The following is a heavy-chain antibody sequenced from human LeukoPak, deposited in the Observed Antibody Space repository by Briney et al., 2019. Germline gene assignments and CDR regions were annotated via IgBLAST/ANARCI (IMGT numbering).Heavy chain of an antibody. J-gene: IGHJ4*02. CDR3: ARNIDMLTGPYYFDY. D-gene: IGHD3-9*01. CDR1: GGTFSSYA. Sequence: SVKVSCKASGGTFSSYAISWVRQAPGQGLEWMGRIIPIFGTANYAQKFQGRVTITTDESTSTAYMELSSLRSEDTAVYYCARNIDMLTGPYYFDYWGQGTLVTVSS. V-gene: IGHV1-69*05. CDR2: IIPIFGTA.